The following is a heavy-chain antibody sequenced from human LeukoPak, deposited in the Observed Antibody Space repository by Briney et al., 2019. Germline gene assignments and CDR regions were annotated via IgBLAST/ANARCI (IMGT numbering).Heavy chain of an antibody. CDR2: ISYDGSNK. CDR3: AKDGVGCSAGSCYYYYYMDV. Sequence: PTGGSLRLSCAASGFTFSSYGMHWVRQAPGKGLEWVAVISYDGSNKYYADSVKGRFTISRDNSKNTLYLQMNSLRAEDTAVYYCAKDGVGCSAGSCYYYYYMDVWGKGTTVTVSS. V-gene: IGHV3-30*18. J-gene: IGHJ6*03. D-gene: IGHD2-15*01. CDR1: GFTFSSYG.